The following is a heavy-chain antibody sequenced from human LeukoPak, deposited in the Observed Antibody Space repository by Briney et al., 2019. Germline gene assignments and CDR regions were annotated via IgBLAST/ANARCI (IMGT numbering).Heavy chain of an antibody. CDR2: IYSGGST. CDR3: ASTSGSYAFDY. Sequence: PGGSLRLSCAASGFAFSSAWMSWVRQAPGKGLEWVSVIYSGGSTYYADSVKGRFTISRDNSKNTLYLQMNSLRAEDTAVYYCASTSGSYAFDYWGQGTLVTVSS. CDR1: GFAFSSAW. D-gene: IGHD1-26*01. J-gene: IGHJ4*02. V-gene: IGHV3-53*01.